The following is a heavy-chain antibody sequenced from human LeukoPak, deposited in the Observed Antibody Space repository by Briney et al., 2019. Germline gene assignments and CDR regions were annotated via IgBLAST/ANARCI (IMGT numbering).Heavy chain of an antibody. CDR1: GGSISSYY. V-gene: IGHV4-59*01. CDR3: ARVQLWFPSYYMDV. Sequence: SETLSLTCTVSGGSISSYYWSWIRQPPGKGLEWMGYIYYSGSTNYNPSLKSRVTISVDTSKNQFSLKLSSVTAADTAVYYCARVQLWFPSYYMDVWGKGTTVTVSS. D-gene: IGHD3-10*01. CDR2: IYYSGST. J-gene: IGHJ6*03.